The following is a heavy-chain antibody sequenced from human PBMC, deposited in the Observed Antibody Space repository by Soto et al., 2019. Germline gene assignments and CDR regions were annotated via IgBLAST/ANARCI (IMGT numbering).Heavy chain of an antibody. CDR3: ARGIAVAGIYFAY. V-gene: IGHV4-34*01. Sequence: QVQLQQWGAGLLKPSETLSLTCAVYGGSFSGYYWSWIRQPPGKGLEWIGEINHSGSTNYNPSLKSRVTISVDTSKNQFSLKLSSVTAADTAVYYCARGIAVAGIYFAYWGQGTLVTVSS. CDR2: INHSGST. CDR1: GGSFSGYY. D-gene: IGHD6-19*01. J-gene: IGHJ4*02.